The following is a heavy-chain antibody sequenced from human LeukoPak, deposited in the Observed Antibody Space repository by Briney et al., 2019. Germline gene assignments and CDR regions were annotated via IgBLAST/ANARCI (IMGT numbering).Heavy chain of an antibody. D-gene: IGHD1-26*01. V-gene: IGHV5-51*01. J-gene: IGHJ3*02. Sequence: GESLKISCKGSGYTFSSYWICWVRQMPGKGLEWMGIIYPGDSDTRYSPSLQGQVTISVDTSIGTAYLQWSSLKASDTAMYHCARRIGLRSSDIWGQGTMVTVSS. CDR3: ARRIGLRSSDI. CDR1: GYTFSSYW. CDR2: IYPGDSDT.